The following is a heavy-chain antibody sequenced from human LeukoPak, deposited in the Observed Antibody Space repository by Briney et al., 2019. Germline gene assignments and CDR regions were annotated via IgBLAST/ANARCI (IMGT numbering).Heavy chain of an antibody. J-gene: IGHJ4*02. D-gene: IGHD5-12*01. CDR1: GGSINSGGYY. V-gene: IGHV4-30-2*01. Sequence: PSETLSLTCTVSGGSINSGGYYWSWIRQPPGKGLEWIGYIYHSGSTYYNPSLKSRVTISVDTSKNQFSLKLSSVTAADTAVYYCARDKDEVATIKFDYWGQGTLVTVSS. CDR3: ARDKDEVATIKFDY. CDR2: IYHSGST.